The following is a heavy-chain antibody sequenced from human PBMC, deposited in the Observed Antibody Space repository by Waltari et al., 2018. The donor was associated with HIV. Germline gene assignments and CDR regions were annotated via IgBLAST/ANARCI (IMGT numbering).Heavy chain of an antibody. CDR1: GYSISSGYY. V-gene: IGHV4-38-2*02. D-gene: IGHD6-19*01. Sequence: QVQLQESGPGLVKPSETLSLTCSVSGYSISSGYYWGWLRQPTGKGLEWIGNIYHSGSSYYHPSLESRVTISVDTSKNQFSLKVSSMTAADTALYYCATIRAVAGSYYFDSWGQGILVTVSS. CDR3: ATIRAVAGSYYFDS. CDR2: IYHSGSS. J-gene: IGHJ4*02.